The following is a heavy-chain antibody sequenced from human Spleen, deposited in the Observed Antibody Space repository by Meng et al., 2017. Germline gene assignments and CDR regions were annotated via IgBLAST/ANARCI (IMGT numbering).Heavy chain of an antibody. CDR3: ARFTPFDY. Sequence: EVHLVGSGGALLQPGGSLRLSCTASGFTFSIYWMHWVRQAPGKGLVWVSRINPDGSTTDYADSVKGRFTISRDNAKNTLYLQMNSLRAEDTAMYYCARFTPFDYWGQGTLVTVSS. V-gene: IGHV3-74*01. CDR2: INPDGSTT. J-gene: IGHJ4*02. CDR1: GFTFSIYW.